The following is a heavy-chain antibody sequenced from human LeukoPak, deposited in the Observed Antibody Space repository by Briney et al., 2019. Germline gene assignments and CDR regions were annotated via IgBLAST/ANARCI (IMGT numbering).Heavy chain of an antibody. CDR3: AREGYCSGGSRYSDFDY. J-gene: IGHJ4*02. D-gene: IGHD2-15*01. Sequence: ASVKVSCKASGYTFTSYAMNWVRQAPGQGLEWMGWINTNTGNPTYAQGFTGRFVFSLDTSVSTAYLQISSLKAEDTAVYYCAREGYCSGGSRYSDFDYWGQGTLVTVSS. CDR1: GYTFTSYA. CDR2: INTNTGNP. V-gene: IGHV7-4-1*02.